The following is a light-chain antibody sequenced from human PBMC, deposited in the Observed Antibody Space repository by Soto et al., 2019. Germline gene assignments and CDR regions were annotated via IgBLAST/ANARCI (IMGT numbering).Light chain of an antibody. V-gene: IGKV3-20*01. CDR1: QSVDTTF. J-gene: IGKJ1*01. Sequence: EIVLTQSPGSLSLSPGQRATLSCRASQSVDTTFFAWYQKKPGQAPRLLIYGASKRTTGIPARFSGSGSGTDFTLIISRLEPDDFAVYYCQQYMSSVTFGQGTKVEIK. CDR3: QQYMSSVT. CDR2: GAS.